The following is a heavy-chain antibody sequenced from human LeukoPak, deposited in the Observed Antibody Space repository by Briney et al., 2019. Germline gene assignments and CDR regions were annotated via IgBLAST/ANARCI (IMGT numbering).Heavy chain of an antibody. CDR3: ASSVITPTPVYFDY. J-gene: IGHJ4*02. D-gene: IGHD3-22*01. Sequence: GGSLRLSCAASGFTVSSNYMSWVRQAPGNGLEWVSGIYDSGSAYSAESVKGRFTISSDTSKNMLVLQMNSLRVEDTAVYYCASSVITPTPVYFDYWGQGTLVTVSS. CDR1: GFTVSSNY. CDR2: IYDSGSA. V-gene: IGHV3-53*01.